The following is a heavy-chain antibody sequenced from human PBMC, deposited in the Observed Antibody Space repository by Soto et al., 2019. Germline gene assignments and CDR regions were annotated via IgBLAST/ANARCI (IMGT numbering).Heavy chain of an antibody. D-gene: IGHD3-22*01. Sequence: PAETLSLTCTVSDGSISNFYWSWIRQPPGEGLEWIGYISSSGNTNYNPSLKSRVSISVDTSKNQFSLNLTSVTAADTAVYYCARAPMVLTRSYFHXWGQGTPVTVSX. CDR1: DGSISNFY. V-gene: IGHV4-59*01. CDR3: ARAPMVLTRSYFHX. J-gene: IGHJ4*02. CDR2: ISSSGNT.